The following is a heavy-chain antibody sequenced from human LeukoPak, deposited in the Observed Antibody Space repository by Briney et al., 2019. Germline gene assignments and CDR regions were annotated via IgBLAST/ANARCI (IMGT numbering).Heavy chain of an antibody. J-gene: IGHJ4*02. Sequence: GRSLRLSCAASGFTFSSYAMHWVRQAPGKGLEWVAVISYDGSNKYYADSVKGRFTISRDNSKNTLYLQMNSLRAEDTAVYYCARESRYYDSSGYYDYWGQGTLVTVSS. V-gene: IGHV3-30-3*01. CDR2: ISYDGSNK. CDR1: GFTFSSYA. D-gene: IGHD3-22*01. CDR3: ARESRYYDSSGYYDY.